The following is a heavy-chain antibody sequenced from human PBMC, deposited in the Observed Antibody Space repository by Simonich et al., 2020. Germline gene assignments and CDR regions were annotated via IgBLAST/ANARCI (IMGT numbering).Heavy chain of an antibody. CDR1: GYTFTSYG. D-gene: IGHD2-15*01. J-gene: IGHJ4*02. V-gene: IGHV1-18*01. CDR3: ARASRGTWWYYYFDY. Sequence: QVQLVQSGAEVKKPGASVKVSCKASGYTFTSYGISWVRQAPGPVFEWMGWISAYNGNTNYAQKLQGRVTMTTDTSTSTAYMELRSLRSDDTAVYYCARASRGTWWYYYFDYWGQGTLVTVSS. CDR2: ISAYNGNT.